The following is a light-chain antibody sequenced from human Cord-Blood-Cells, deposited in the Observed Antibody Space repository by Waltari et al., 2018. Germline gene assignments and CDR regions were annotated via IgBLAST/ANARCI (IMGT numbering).Light chain of an antibody. CDR3: QQYNNWPLYP. J-gene: IGKJ2*01. CDR2: GAS. CDR1: QSVSSN. Sequence: EIVMTQSPATLSVSPGERATLSCRASQSVSSNLAWYQQKPGQAPRLLIYGASTRAPGIPARFSGSWSGTEFTRTISSLQSEDLSVAYGQQYNNWPLYPFGQGTKLEIK. V-gene: IGKV3-15*01.